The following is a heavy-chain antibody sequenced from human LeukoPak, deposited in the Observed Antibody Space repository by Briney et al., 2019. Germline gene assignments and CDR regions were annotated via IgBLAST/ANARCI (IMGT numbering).Heavy chain of an antibody. CDR2: IYFSGSV. CDR3: GKHKGGGVVSYVAPGPPDYFDH. V-gene: IGHV4-39*01. CDR1: GGSISSSSYY. Sequence: NPSETLSLTCTVSGGSISSSSYYWGWIRQPPGKGLECIGSIYFSGSVYYNPSLRSRVAISLDTSTKQLSLKLNSVTAADTAIYYCGKHKGGGVVSYVAPGPPDYFDHWGQGALVIVSS. J-gene: IGHJ4*02. D-gene: IGHD1-26*01.